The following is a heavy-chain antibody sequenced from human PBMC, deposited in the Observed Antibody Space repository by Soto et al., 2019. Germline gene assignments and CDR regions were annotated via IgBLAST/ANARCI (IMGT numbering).Heavy chain of an antibody. D-gene: IGHD4-17*01. Sequence: QVQLQESGPGLVKPSQTLSLTCTVSGGSISSGDYYWSWIRQPPGKGLQWIWYIYYSGSTYYNPSLKSRVTLAVDTSKNQFSLKLSSVTAADTAVYYCARVNDYGERHDFDYWGQGTLVTVSS. CDR1: GGSISSGDYY. V-gene: IGHV4-30-4*01. J-gene: IGHJ4*02. CDR3: ARVNDYGERHDFDY. CDR2: IYYSGST.